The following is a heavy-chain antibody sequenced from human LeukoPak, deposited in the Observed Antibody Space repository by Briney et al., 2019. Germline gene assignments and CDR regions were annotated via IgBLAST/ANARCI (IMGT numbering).Heavy chain of an antibody. Sequence: SETLSLTCTVSGGSISSGGYYWSWIRQHPGKGLEWIGYIYYSGSTYYNPSLKSRVTISVDTSKNQFSLKLSSVTAADTAVYYCARANVVPGGVRWFDPWGQGTLVTVSP. CDR1: GGSISSGGYY. D-gene: IGHD2-2*01. CDR2: IYYSGST. V-gene: IGHV4-31*03. CDR3: ARANVVPGGVRWFDP. J-gene: IGHJ5*02.